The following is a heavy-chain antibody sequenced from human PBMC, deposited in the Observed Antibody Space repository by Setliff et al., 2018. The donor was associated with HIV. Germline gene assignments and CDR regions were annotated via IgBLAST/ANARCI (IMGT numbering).Heavy chain of an antibody. CDR3: ARSKTFYDFWGGYYTHGAFKI. J-gene: IGHJ3*02. CDR2: IFYSGIT. Sequence: PSETLSLTCTVSGGSFTSRSYYWGWIRQPPGKGLEWIGSIFYSGITYYNPSLKSRVTISVDTSKKQFSLNLTSVTAADTAVYYCARSKTFYDFWGGYYTHGAFKIWGLGTMVTVSS. V-gene: IGHV4-39*01. D-gene: IGHD3-3*01. CDR1: GGSFTSRSYY.